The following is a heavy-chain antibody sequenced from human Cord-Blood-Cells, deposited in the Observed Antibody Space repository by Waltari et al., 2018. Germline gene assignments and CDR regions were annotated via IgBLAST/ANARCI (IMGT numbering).Heavy chain of an antibody. D-gene: IGHD6-6*01. J-gene: IGHJ4*02. CDR3: ARDTEDSSSSSRIDY. CDR2: IYTSGST. CDR1: GGSLSSYY. Sequence: QVQLQESGPGLVKPSETLSLTCTVSGGSLSSYYWSWIRQPAGKGLEWIGRIYTSGSTNYNPSRKSRVTMSVDTSKNQFSLKLSSVTAADTAVYYCARDTEDSSSSSRIDYWGQGTLVTVSS. V-gene: IGHV4-4*07.